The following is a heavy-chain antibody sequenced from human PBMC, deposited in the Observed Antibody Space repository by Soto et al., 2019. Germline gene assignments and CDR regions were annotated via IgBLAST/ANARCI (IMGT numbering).Heavy chain of an antibody. D-gene: IGHD1-26*01. Sequence: WGSLRLSCTASEFTVSSNYMTWVRQAPGTGLEWVSIIYTYGTTYYADSVKGRFTISRDNSKNMVFLQMNSLRAEDTAVYYCAKYSGSHYYYYAMDVWGQGTTVTVSS. V-gene: IGHV3-66*01. CDR2: IYTYGTT. CDR3: AKYSGSHYYYYAMDV. J-gene: IGHJ6*02. CDR1: EFTVSSNY.